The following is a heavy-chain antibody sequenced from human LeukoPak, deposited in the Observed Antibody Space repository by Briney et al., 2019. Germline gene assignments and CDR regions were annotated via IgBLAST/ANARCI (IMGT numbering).Heavy chain of an antibody. Sequence: ASVKVSCKASGYTLTSYYMHWVRQAPRQGLEWMGIINPRSGSTSYAQKFQGRVTMTRDTSTSTVYMELSSLRSEDTAVYYCARGSSGSGSYYTFDYWGQGTLVTVSS. CDR1: GYTLTSYY. V-gene: IGHV1-46*01. CDR2: INPRSGST. CDR3: ARGSSGSGSYYTFDY. D-gene: IGHD3-10*01. J-gene: IGHJ4*02.